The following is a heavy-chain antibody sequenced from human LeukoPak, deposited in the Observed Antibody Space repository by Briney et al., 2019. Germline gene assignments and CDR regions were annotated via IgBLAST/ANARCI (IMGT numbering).Heavy chain of an antibody. CDR1: GGSISSYY. CDR3: ARADKTDSGIAASFDY. CDR2: IYYSGST. Sequence: PSETLSLTCTVSGGSISSYYWSWIRQPPGKGLEWIGYIYYSGSTNYNPSLKSRVTISVDTSKNQFSLKLSSVTAADTAVYYCARADKTDSGIAASFDYWGQGTLVTVSS. D-gene: IGHD6-13*01. J-gene: IGHJ4*02. V-gene: IGHV4-59*01.